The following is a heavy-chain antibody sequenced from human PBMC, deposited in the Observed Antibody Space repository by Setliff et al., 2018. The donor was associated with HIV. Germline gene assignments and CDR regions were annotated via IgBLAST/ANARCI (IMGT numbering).Heavy chain of an antibody. CDR3: ARDRRASQYYLDY. V-gene: IGHV3-23*01. J-gene: IGHJ4*02. CDR2: ISGSGAST. D-gene: IGHD3-16*01. Sequence: GGSLRLSCAASGFTFSKCPMNWVRQAPGKGLEWVSTISGSGASTFYADSVKGRFTISRDNSKNTLYLQMNSLRAEDTAIYYCARDRRASQYYLDYWGQGTLVTVSS. CDR1: GFTFSKCP.